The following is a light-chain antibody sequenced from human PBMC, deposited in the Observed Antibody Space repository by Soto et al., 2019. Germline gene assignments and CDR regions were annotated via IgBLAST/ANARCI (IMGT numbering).Light chain of an antibody. Sequence: QSVLTQPASVSGSPGQSVTISCTGTSSDVGAYNYVSWYQQYAGKAPKMMIYEVSNRPSGVSNRFSGSKSGNTASLTISGLQAEDEADYYCSSYRGSNTLLFGGGTKLTVL. V-gene: IGLV2-14*01. CDR1: SSDVGAYNY. CDR2: EVS. CDR3: SSYRGSNTLL. J-gene: IGLJ2*01.